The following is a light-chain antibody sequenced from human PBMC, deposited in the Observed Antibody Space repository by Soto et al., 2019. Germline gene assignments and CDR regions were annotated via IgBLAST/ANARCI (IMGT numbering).Light chain of an antibody. Sequence: DLQMTQSPPSLSASVGDRVTITCRASKGINNYLAWFQQQPGTAPKPLIYATSTLHSGVPSRFTGSGSGTEFTLTVTSLQPEDFVTYFCQKYNSYAWTFGQGTKVEVK. V-gene: IGKV1-16*01. J-gene: IGKJ1*01. CDR1: KGINNY. CDR2: ATS. CDR3: QKYNSYAWT.